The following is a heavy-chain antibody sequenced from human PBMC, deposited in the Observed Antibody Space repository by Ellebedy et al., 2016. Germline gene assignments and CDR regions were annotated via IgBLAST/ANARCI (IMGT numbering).Heavy chain of an antibody. V-gene: IGHV3-21*01. J-gene: IGHJ4*02. CDR3: AKDVLPSDY. Sequence: GGSLRLSCEASRFSFSSYSMIWVRQAPGKGLEWVAYITSASNYISYADSVRGRFTISRDNAKKSLFLQMNSLRAKETAVYYWAKDVLPSDYWGQGTLVTVSS. CDR2: ITSASNYI. CDR1: RFSFSSYS.